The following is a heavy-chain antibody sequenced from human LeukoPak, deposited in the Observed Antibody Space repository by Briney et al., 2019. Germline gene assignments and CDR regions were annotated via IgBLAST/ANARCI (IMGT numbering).Heavy chain of an antibody. CDR2: ISAYNGNT. J-gene: IGHJ5*02. CDR1: GYTFTSYD. CDR3: ARAESTPTNWFNP. D-gene: IGHD2-2*01. V-gene: IGHV1-18*01. Sequence: WASVKVSCKASGYTFTSYDINWVRQAPGQGLEWMGWISAYNGNTNYAQKLQGRVTMTTDTSTSTAYMELRSLRSDDTAVYYCARAESTPTNWFNPWGQGTLVTVSS.